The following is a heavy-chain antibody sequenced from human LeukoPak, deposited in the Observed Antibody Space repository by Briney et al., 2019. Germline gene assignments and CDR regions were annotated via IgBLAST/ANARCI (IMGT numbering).Heavy chain of an antibody. J-gene: IGHJ4*02. D-gene: IGHD2-21*02. CDR2: INHRGST. CDR3: ARPRSCSATDCSDPFDN. Sequence: PSETLSLTCAVYGGSFSGYYWSWIRQPPGKGLEWIGEINHRGSTNYNPSLKSRVTISVDTSKNQFSLKLSSVTAADTAVYYCARPRSCSATDCSDPFDNWGQGTLVSVSS. V-gene: IGHV4-34*01. CDR1: GGSFSGYY.